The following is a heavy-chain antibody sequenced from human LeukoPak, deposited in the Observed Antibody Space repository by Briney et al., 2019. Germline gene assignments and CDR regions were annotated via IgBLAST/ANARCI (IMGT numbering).Heavy chain of an antibody. CDR1: GFSLSSYA. CDR3: AGVLRGAFDI. J-gene: IGHJ3*02. Sequence: GGSLRLSCEASGFSLSSYAFHWVRQAPGKGLEWVSFVSFDGRNKNYADSVRGRFTISRDNSKNMVYLQMNSLRGDDTAVYYCAGVLRGAFDIWGQGKMVAVSS. CDR2: VSFDGRNK. V-gene: IGHV3-30*14.